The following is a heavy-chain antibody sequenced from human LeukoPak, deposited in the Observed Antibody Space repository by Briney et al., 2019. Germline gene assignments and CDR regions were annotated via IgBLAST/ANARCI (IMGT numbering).Heavy chain of an antibody. Sequence: SETLSLTCTVSGGSISNYYWSWIRQPPGKGLEWIGYTYYSGSTNYNPSLKSRVTISVDTSKNQFSLKLSSVTAADTAVYYCARGGSSLDYWGQGTLVTVSS. J-gene: IGHJ4*02. D-gene: IGHD6-13*01. CDR3: ARGGSSLDY. V-gene: IGHV4-59*08. CDR2: TYYSGST. CDR1: GGSISNYY.